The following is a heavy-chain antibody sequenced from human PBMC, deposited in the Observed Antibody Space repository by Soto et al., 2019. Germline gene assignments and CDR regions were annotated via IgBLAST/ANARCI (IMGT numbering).Heavy chain of an antibody. Sequence: PGESLKISCKGSGYSFAGYWITWVRQKPWKGLEWMGRIDPSDSQTYYSPSFRGHVTISVTKSITTVFLQWSSLRASDTAMYYCARQIYDSDTGPNFQYYFDSWGQGTPVTVS. CDR1: GYSFAGYW. D-gene: IGHD3-22*01. CDR2: IDPSDSQT. J-gene: IGHJ4*02. CDR3: ARQIYDSDTGPNFQYYFDS. V-gene: IGHV5-10-1*01.